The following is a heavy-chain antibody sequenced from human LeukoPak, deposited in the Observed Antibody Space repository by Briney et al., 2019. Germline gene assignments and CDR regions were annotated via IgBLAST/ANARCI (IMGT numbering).Heavy chain of an antibody. J-gene: IGHJ4*02. V-gene: IGHV3-23*01. D-gene: IGHD3-10*01. CDR2: ISGGGDRT. Sequence: SGGSLRFSCAASGFTFSSYAMRWVRQAPGKGLEWVSAISGGGDRTYYADSVKGRFTVSRDTSKNTLFLQLNSLRAEDTAVYYCAKLLRGVVVPYFDSWGQGTLVTVSS. CDR3: AKLLRGVVVPYFDS. CDR1: GFTFSSYA.